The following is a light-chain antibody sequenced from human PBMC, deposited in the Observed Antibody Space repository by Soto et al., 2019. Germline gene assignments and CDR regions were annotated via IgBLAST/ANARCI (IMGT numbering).Light chain of an antibody. CDR1: SYDIGAYNS. J-gene: IGLJ1*01. V-gene: IGLV2-23*01. CDR2: KGT. CDR3: CSSAPESTYV. Sequence: QSALTQPTSVSGSPGQSITISCTGNSYDIGAYNSVSWYQQHPDKAPQLMIYKGTQRPSGVSNRFSGSTSGNAASLTISGLQAGDEADYFCCSSAPESTYVFGTGTKVTVL.